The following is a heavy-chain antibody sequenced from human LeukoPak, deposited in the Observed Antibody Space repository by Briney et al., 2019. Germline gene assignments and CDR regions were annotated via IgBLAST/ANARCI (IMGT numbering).Heavy chain of an antibody. Sequence: SETLSLTCTVSGGSISPYYWSWIRQPPGKGVEWIGDIHHSGSTNYNPSLKSRVTISVDTSKNQFSLKLSSVTAADTAVYYCARGPLPTLDYWGQGTLVTVSS. CDR3: ARGPLPTLDY. CDR1: GGSISPYY. CDR2: IHHSGST. D-gene: IGHD2-15*01. J-gene: IGHJ4*02. V-gene: IGHV4-59*01.